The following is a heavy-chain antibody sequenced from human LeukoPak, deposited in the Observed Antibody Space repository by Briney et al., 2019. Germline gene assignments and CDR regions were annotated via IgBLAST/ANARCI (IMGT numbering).Heavy chain of an antibody. CDR3: AREVGATHY. CDR1: GGSISGQY. J-gene: IGHJ4*02. D-gene: IGHD1-26*01. V-gene: IGHV4-59*11. CDR2: IYYTGIT. Sequence: PSETLSLTCTVSGGSISGQYWSLIRQPPGKGLEWIGYIYYTGITKYNPSLKNRVTISVDTSKNQFSLELSSVTAADTAVYYCAREVGATHYWGQGALVTVSS.